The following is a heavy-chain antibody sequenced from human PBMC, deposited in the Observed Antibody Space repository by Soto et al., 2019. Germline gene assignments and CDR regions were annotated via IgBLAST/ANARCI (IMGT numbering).Heavy chain of an antibody. J-gene: IGHJ4*02. CDR3: AKDPHGVPAGS. Sequence: QVQLVESGGGVVQPGRSLRLSCAASGFTFSSYGMHWVRQAPGKGLEWVAVISYDGSNKYYADSVKGRFTISRDNSKNPLYLQMNSLRAEDTAVYYCAKDPHGVPAGSWGQGTLVTVSS. D-gene: IGHD2-2*01. V-gene: IGHV3-30*18. CDR2: ISYDGSNK. CDR1: GFTFSSYG.